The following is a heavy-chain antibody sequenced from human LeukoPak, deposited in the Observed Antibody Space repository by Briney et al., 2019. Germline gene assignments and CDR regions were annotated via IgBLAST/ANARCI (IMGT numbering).Heavy chain of an antibody. Sequence: SETLSLTCTVSGGSISSYYWSWIRQPPGKGLEWTGYIYYSGSTDYNPSHKSRVTISVDTSKNQFSLKLSSVTAADTAVYYCARDRRDFDCWGQGTLVTVSS. CDR2: IYYSGST. CDR1: GGSISSYY. V-gene: IGHV4-59*01. CDR3: ARDRRDFDC. J-gene: IGHJ4*02.